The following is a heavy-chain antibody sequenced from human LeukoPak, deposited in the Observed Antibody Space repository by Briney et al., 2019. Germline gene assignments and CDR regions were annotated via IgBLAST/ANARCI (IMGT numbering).Heavy chain of an antibody. J-gene: IGHJ4*02. CDR2: IKSKTDGGTT. D-gene: IGHD3-9*01. V-gene: IGHV3-15*01. CDR1: GFTFSNAW. Sequence: GGSLRLSCAASGFTFSNAWMSWVRQAPGKGLEWVGRIKSKTDGGTTDYAAPVKGRFTISRDDSKNTLYLQMNSLKTEDTAVYYCTTASPDYDILTGYYTAGVYYFDYWGQGTLVTVSS. CDR3: TTASPDYDILTGYYTAGVYYFDY.